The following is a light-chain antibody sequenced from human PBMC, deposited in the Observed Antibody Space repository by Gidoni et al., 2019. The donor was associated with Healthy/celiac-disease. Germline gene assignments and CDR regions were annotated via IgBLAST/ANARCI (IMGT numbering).Light chain of an antibody. J-gene: IGKJ2*01. Sequence: DIQLTQPPSSLSASVGDRVTITCRVSQRISSYLNWYQPKPGKAPKLLIYAASSFQSGVPSRFSGSGSVTDFTRTISRLPPEVFATYYCQRSYSTPHTFGQGTKLEIK. CDR3: QRSYSTPHT. CDR1: QRISSY. CDR2: AAS. V-gene: IGKV1-39*01.